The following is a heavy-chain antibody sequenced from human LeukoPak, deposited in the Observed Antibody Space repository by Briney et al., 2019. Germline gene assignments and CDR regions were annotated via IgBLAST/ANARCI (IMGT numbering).Heavy chain of an antibody. J-gene: IGHJ6*03. Sequence: GASVKVSCKASGYTFTKYGVYWVRQAPGQGLEWMGWINTDTGNPTYAQGFTGRFVFSLDTSVSTTYLQISSLKPEDTAVYYCARGIGIGTVLMVHGNTDVWGKGTTVTVSS. CDR2: INTDTGNP. CDR3: ARGIGIGTVLMVHGNTDV. CDR1: GYTFTKYG. V-gene: IGHV7-4-1*02. D-gene: IGHD2-8*01.